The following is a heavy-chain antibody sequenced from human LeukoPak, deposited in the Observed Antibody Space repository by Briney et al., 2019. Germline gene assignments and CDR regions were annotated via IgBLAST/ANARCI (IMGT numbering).Heavy chain of an antibody. CDR3: AKDPRYENPYYDSSGYYPTFPDY. CDR1: GGSISSSNW. CDR2: IYHSGST. J-gene: IGHJ4*02. Sequence: SETLSLTCAVSGGSISSSNWWSWVRQPPGKGLEWIGEIYHSGSTNYNPSLKSRVTISVDKSKNQFSLKLSSVTAADTAVYYCAKDPRYENPYYDSSGYYPTFPDYWGQGTLVTVSS. D-gene: IGHD3-22*01. V-gene: IGHV4-4*02.